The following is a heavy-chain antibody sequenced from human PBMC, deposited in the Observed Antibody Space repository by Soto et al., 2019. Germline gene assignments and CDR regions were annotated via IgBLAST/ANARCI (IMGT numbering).Heavy chain of an antibody. CDR3: AKLKRGAPVSYFDH. CDR1: GFTFSDHF. Sequence: GGSLRLSCAASGFTFSDHFMDWVRQAPGKGLEWVGRTASRAESYTTGYAASVKGRFTISRDDSKNSLYLQMNSLETEDTAVYYCAKLKRGAPVSYFDHWGQGILVTVSS. V-gene: IGHV3-72*01. J-gene: IGHJ4*02. CDR2: TASRAESYTT. D-gene: IGHD1-26*01.